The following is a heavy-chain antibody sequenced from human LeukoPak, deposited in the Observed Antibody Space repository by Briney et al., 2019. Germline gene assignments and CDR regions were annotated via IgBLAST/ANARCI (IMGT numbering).Heavy chain of an antibody. CDR1: TFTVSTNY. J-gene: IGHJ4*02. Sequence: GGSLRLSSAASTFTVSTNYMTWVRQAPGKGLEWVSMIYTGGSPYYADSVKGRFTISRDNSKNTLNLQMNSLRVEDTAVYYCVPLTDGSVDQWGQGTLVTVPS. CDR3: VPLTDGSVDQ. V-gene: IGHV3-66*01. D-gene: IGHD3-10*01. CDR2: IYTGGSP.